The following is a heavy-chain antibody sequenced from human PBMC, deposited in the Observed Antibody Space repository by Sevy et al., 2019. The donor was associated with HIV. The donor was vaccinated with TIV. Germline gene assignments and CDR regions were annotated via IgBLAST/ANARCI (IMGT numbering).Heavy chain of an antibody. CDR1: GGSISSGDYY. J-gene: IGHJ4*02. V-gene: IGHV4-30-4*01. Sequence: SETLSLTCTVSGGSISSGDYYWSWIRQPPGKGLEWIGYIYYSGSTYYTPSLKSRVTISVDTSKNQFSLRLSSVTAADTAVYYCARGGGDHFVPAAIRDWGQGTLVTVSS. CDR2: IYYSGST. CDR3: ARGGGDHFVPAAIRD. D-gene: IGHD2-2*02.